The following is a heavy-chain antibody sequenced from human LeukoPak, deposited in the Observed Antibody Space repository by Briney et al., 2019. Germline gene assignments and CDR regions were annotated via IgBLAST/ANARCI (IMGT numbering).Heavy chain of an antibody. CDR2: ISSSGSTI. Sequence: PGGSLRLSCAASGFTFSSYEMNWVRQAPGKGLEWVSYISSSGSTIYYADSVKGRFTISRDNAKNSLYLQMNSLRAEDTAVYYCASGLWKSQPDIWGQGTMVTVSS. CDR3: ASGLWKSQPDI. J-gene: IGHJ3*02. V-gene: IGHV3-48*03. CDR1: GFTFSSYE. D-gene: IGHD2-21*01.